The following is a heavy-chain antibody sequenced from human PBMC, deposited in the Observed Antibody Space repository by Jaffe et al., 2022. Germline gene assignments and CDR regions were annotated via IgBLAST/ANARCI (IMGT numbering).Heavy chain of an antibody. J-gene: IGHJ4*02. Sequence: EVQLVESGGGLVQPGGSLRLSCAASGFTFSSYWMHWVRQAPGKGLVWVSRINSDGSSTSYADSVKGRFTISRDNAKNTLYLQMNSLRAEDTAVYYCAREVDDYGDPYFDYWGQGTLVTVSS. CDR3: AREVDDYGDPYFDY. CDR1: GFTFSSYW. CDR2: INSDGSST. D-gene: IGHD4-17*01. V-gene: IGHV3-74*01.